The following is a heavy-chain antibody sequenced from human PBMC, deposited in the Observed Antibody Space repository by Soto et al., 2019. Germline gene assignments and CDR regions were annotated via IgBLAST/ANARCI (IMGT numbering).Heavy chain of an antibody. CDR1: GVSITSGDYC. CDR3: AREDTMVRGIIP. Sequence: PSETLSLTCNVSGVSITSGDYCWNWIRQPPGKGLEWIGYIHYSGNTYYNPSLKSRLTISVDTSKNQFSLRLTSVTAADTAVYYCAREDTMVRGIIPWGQRTLVTVSS. D-gene: IGHD3-10*01. V-gene: IGHV4-30-4*01. CDR2: IHYSGNT. J-gene: IGHJ4*02.